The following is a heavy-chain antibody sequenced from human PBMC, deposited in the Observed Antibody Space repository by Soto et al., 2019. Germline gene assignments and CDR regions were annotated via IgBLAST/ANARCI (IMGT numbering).Heavy chain of an antibody. CDR2: IWYDGSNK. Sequence: VQLVESGGGVVQPGRSLRLSCAASGFTFSSYAMHWVRQAPGKGLEWVAVIWYDGSNKYYADSVKGRFTISRDNSKNTLYLQMNSLRAEDTAVYYCAREVTGTYGWFDPWGRGTLVTVSS. J-gene: IGHJ5*02. CDR3: AREVTGTYGWFDP. D-gene: IGHD6-19*01. CDR1: GFTFSSYA. V-gene: IGHV3-33*08.